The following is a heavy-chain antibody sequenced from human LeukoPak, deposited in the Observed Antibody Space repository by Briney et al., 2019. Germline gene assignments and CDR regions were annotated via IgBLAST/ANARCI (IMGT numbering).Heavy chain of an antibody. Sequence: SETLSLTCNGSGGSISNYYGGWSPQPPGKGLEWIGYVYYSGTSNYNPSRKSRVTISVDTSQNQFSLKLTSVTGADTAIYYCAREVSSSWYNWFDPWGQGTLVTVSS. V-gene: IGHV4-59*01. CDR1: GGSISNYY. D-gene: IGHD6-13*01. CDR2: VYYSGTS. J-gene: IGHJ5*02. CDR3: AREVSSSWYNWFDP.